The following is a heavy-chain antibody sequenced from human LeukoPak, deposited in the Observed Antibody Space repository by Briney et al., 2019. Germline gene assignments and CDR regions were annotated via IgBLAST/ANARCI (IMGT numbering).Heavy chain of an antibody. J-gene: IGHJ6*02. Sequence: SVKVSCKASRGTFSSYAISWVRQAPGQGLEWVGRIIPILGIANYAQKFQGRVTITADKSTSTAYMELSSLRSEDTAVYYCALPLDSSGWYGMDVWGQETTVTVSS. D-gene: IGHD6-19*01. V-gene: IGHV1-69*04. CDR3: ALPLDSSGWYGMDV. CDR2: IIPILGIA. CDR1: RGTFSSYA.